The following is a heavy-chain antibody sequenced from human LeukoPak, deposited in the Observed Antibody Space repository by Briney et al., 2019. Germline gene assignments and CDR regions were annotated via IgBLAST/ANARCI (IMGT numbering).Heavy chain of an antibody. V-gene: IGHV3-23*01. CDR2: ISGSGGST. Sequence: GGSLRLSCAASGFTFSSYAMSGVRQAPGKGLEGVSAISGSGGSTYYADSVKGRFTISRDNSKNTLYLQMNSLRAEDTAVYYCAKSPMVRGVIDAFDIWGQGTMVTVSS. J-gene: IGHJ3*02. CDR3: AKSPMVRGVIDAFDI. D-gene: IGHD3-10*01. CDR1: GFTFSSYA.